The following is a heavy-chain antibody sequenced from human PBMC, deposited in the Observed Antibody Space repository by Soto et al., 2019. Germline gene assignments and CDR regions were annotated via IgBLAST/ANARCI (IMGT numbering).Heavy chain of an antibody. V-gene: IGHV3-30*03. D-gene: IGHD3-10*01. Sequence: QVQLVESGGGVVQPGRSLRLSCAASGFPFTTYGMHWVREGLGKGLEWVAVISYDGSNRYYADSVKGRFTISRDNSKNTLYLQMNDLRPEDTALYYCVGGQYYFDYRGQGTLVTVSS. CDR1: GFPFTTYG. CDR3: VGGQYYFDY. J-gene: IGHJ4*02. CDR2: ISYDGSNR.